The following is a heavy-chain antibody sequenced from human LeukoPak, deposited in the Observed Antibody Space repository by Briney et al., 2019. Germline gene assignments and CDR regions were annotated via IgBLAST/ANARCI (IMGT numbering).Heavy chain of an antibody. CDR2: ISAYNGNT. Sequence: GASVNVSCKASGYTFTSYGVSWVRQAPGQGLEWMGWISAYNGNTNYAQKLQGRVTMTTDTSTSTAYMELRSLRSDDTAVYYCARDDYGAPMDVWGKGTAVTVSS. D-gene: IGHD4-17*01. V-gene: IGHV1-18*01. J-gene: IGHJ6*04. CDR1: GYTFTSYG. CDR3: ARDDYGAPMDV.